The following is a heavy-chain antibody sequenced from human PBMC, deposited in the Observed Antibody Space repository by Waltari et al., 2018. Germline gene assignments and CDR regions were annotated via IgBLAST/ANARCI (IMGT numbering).Heavy chain of an antibody. V-gene: IGHV4-39*01. Sequence: QLQLQESGPGLVKPSETLSLTCTVPGGSISSSRHYWGWFRQSPGKGLEWIASVSYTGNTYYNSTLKSRVTISVDTAKNQFSLRLSSVTAADTAVYYCARRGGYYYESWFDPWGQGTLVTVSS. CDR3: ARRGGYYYESWFDP. CDR1: GGSISSSRHY. J-gene: IGHJ5*02. CDR2: VSYTGNT. D-gene: IGHD3-22*01.